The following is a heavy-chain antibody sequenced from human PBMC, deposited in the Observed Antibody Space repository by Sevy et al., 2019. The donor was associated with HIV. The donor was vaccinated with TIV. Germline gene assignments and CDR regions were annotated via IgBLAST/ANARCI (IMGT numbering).Heavy chain of an antibody. J-gene: IGHJ4*02. CDR1: GFTFSANW. CDR3: AHETVGIFES. CDR2: IKADGSDK. Sequence: GGSLRLSCAASGFTFSANWMNWVRQAPGKGLEWVANIKADGSDKHYVDSVEGRFTISRDNAKNLLFLQMNSLRVEDTAVYYCAHETVGIFESWGQGTLVTVSS. V-gene: IGHV3-7*01. D-gene: IGHD2-15*01.